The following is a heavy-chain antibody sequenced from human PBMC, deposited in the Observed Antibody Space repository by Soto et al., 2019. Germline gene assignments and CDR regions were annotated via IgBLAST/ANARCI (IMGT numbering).Heavy chain of an antibody. V-gene: IGHV3-30*03. CDR3: SGVKSSSGAR. CDR1: GFTFSSYG. D-gene: IGHD6-6*01. CDR2: ISYDGSNK. Sequence: PGGSLRLSCASSGFTFSSYGMHWVRQAPGKGLEWVAVISYDGSNKYYADSVKGRFTISRDNSKNTLYLQMNSLRAEDTAVYYCSGVKSSSGARWGQGTMVAVSS. J-gene: IGHJ4*02.